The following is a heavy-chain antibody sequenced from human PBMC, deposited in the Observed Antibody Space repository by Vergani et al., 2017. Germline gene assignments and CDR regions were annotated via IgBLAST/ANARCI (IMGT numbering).Heavy chain of an antibody. CDR3: AXGGSGSYVGYYYYGMDV. CDR1: GGTFSSYA. D-gene: IGHD3-10*01. J-gene: IGHJ6*02. V-gene: IGHV1-69*01. Sequence: QVQLVQSGAEVKKPGSSVKVSCKASGGTFSSYAISWVRQAPGQGLEWMGGIIPIFGTANYAQKFQGRVTITADESTSTAYMELSSLRSEDTAVYYCAXGGSGSYVGYYYYGMDVWGQGTTVTVSS. CDR2: IIPIFGTA.